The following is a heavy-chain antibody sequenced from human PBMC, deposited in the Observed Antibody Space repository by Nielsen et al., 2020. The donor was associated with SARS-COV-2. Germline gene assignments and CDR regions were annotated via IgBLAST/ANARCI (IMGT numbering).Heavy chain of an antibody. CDR2: IYYSGST. Sequence: SETLSLTCTVSGGSISSYYWSWIRQPPGKGLGWIGYIYYSGSTNYNPSLKSRVTISVDTSKNQFSLKLSSVTAADTAVYYCARDHCSSTSCYNWFDPWGQGTLVTVSS. V-gene: IGHV4-59*01. CDR3: ARDHCSSTSCYNWFDP. J-gene: IGHJ5*02. CDR1: GGSISSYY. D-gene: IGHD2-2*01.